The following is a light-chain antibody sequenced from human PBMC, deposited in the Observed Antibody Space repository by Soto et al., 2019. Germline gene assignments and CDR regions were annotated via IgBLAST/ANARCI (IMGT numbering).Light chain of an antibody. Sequence: QSVLTQPPSASGSPGQSVTISCTGAGTDVGQYNYVSWYQQHPGKAPKLLIHHVSRRPSGVPARFSGSKSGNTASLTVSGLQTGDEADYYCSSYGGFNNVLFGGGTQLTVL. J-gene: IGLJ2*01. CDR2: HVS. V-gene: IGLV2-8*01. CDR1: GTDVGQYNY. CDR3: SSYGGFNNVL.